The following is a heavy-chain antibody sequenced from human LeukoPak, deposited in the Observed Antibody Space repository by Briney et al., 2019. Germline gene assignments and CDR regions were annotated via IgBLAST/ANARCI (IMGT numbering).Heavy chain of an antibody. J-gene: IGHJ4*02. D-gene: IGHD3-16*01. CDR3: ARGSRSY. CDR2: ITYDGSGT. Sequence: PGGSLRLSCVASGFTFSSYGVHWVRQAPGKGLEWVAVITYDGSGTYYADSVKGRFTISKDNSDNTLYLRMNSLRTEDTALYFCARGSRSYWGQGTLVAVSS. CDR1: GFTFSSYG. V-gene: IGHV3-30*05.